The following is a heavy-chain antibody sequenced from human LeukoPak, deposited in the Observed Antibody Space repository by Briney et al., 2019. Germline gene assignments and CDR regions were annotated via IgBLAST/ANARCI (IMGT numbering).Heavy chain of an antibody. CDR1: GFTFSDYY. V-gene: IGHV3-11*01. CDR3: ARDSGYSYGRHNWFDP. CDR2: ISSSGSTI. J-gene: IGHJ5*02. D-gene: IGHD5-18*01. Sequence: GGSLRLSCAASGFTFSDYYMSWIRQAPGKGLEWVSYISSSGSTIYYADSVKGRFTISRDNAKNSLYLQMNSLRAEDTAVYYCARDSGYSYGRHNWFDPWGQGTLVTVSS.